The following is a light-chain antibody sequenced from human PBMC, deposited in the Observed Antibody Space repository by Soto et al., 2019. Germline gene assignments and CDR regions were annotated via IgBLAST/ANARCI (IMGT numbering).Light chain of an antibody. Sequence: EIVMTQSPATLSASPGERVTLSCRASQSVSTKSAWYQQTPGQAPRLLIYGASTRVTGIPARFSGSGSGTYFTLTISSLQSEDFGGYYGEQYKDWFSISFGQGPRLEIK. J-gene: IGKJ5*01. CDR1: QSVSTK. V-gene: IGKV3-15*01. CDR2: GAS. CDR3: EQYKDWFSIS.